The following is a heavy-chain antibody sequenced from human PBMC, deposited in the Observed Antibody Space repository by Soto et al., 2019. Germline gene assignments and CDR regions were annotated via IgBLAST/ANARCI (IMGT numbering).Heavy chain of an antibody. Sequence: GGSLRLSCAASGFTFSSYEMNWVRQAPGKGLEWVSYISSSGSTIYYAGSVKGRFTISRDNAKNSLYLQMNSLRAEDTAVYYCARNQTPRLDIVVVPAAILPWFDPLGQGNLVTVSS. J-gene: IGHJ5*02. CDR1: GFTFSSYE. V-gene: IGHV3-48*03. CDR3: ARNQTPRLDIVVVPAAILPWFDP. D-gene: IGHD2-2*02. CDR2: ISSSGSTI.